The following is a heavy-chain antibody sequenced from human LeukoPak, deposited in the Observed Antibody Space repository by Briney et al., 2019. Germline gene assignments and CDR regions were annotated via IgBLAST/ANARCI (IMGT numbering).Heavy chain of an antibody. J-gene: IGHJ4*02. D-gene: IGHD3-3*01. V-gene: IGHV3-48*01. CDR3: ARDYDFWSGYYTGIFDY. CDR1: GFTFSSFS. Sequence: GGPLRLSCAASGFTFSSFSMNWVRQAPGKGLEWVSYISSGSSTICYADSVKGRFTISRDNAKNSLYLQMNSLRAEDTAVYYCARDYDFWSGYYTGIFDYWGRGTLVTVSS. CDR2: ISSGSSTI.